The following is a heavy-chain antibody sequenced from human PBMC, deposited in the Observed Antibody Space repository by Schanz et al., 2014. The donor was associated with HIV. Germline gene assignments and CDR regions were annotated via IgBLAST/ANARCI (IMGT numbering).Heavy chain of an antibody. Sequence: QVQLVESGGGVVQPGRSLRLSCAASGFTFSSYGIHWVRQAPGKGLEWVAMISYDGSDKYYADSVKGRFTISRDNSKSTLYLQMSSLRPEDTAVYYCANSGYCTNGVCYTRGDGTDVWGRGTTVIV. CDR1: GFTFSSYG. CDR3: ANSGYCTNGVCYTRGDGTDV. J-gene: IGHJ6*02. V-gene: IGHV3-30*18. D-gene: IGHD2-8*01. CDR2: ISYDGSDK.